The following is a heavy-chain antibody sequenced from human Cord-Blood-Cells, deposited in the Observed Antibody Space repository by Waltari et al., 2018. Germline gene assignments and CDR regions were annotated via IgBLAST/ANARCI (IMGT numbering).Heavy chain of an antibody. Sequence: QVQLVQSGAEVKKPGSSVKVSCKASGGTFSSYAISWVRQAPGQGLEWMGGIIPIFGTANYAQKFQGRVTITADESTSTAYIELSSLRSEDTAVYYCARDRVPTGTPMYYFDYWGQGTLVTVSS. V-gene: IGHV1-69*01. CDR3: ARDRVPTGTPMYYFDY. CDR1: GGTFSSYA. J-gene: IGHJ4*02. CDR2: IIPIFGTA. D-gene: IGHD1-1*01.